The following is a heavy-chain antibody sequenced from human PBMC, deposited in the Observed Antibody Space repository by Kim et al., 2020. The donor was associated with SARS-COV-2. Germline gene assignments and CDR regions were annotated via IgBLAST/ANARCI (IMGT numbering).Heavy chain of an antibody. CDR2: ISYDGSNK. J-gene: IGHJ4*02. Sequence: GGSLRLSCAASGFTFSSYGMHWVRQAPGKGLEWVAVISYDGSNKYYADSVKGRFTISRDNSKNTLYLQMNSLRAEDTAVYYCAKDSEPIAAAGTGLMGYWGQGTLVTVSS. CDR3: AKDSEPIAAAGTGLMGY. D-gene: IGHD6-13*01. V-gene: IGHV3-30*18. CDR1: GFTFSSYG.